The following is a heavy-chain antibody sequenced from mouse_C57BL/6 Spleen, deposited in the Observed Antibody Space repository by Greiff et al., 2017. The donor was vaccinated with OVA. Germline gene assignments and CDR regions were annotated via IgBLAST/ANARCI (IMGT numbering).Heavy chain of an antibody. J-gene: IGHJ4*01. D-gene: IGHD1-1*01. V-gene: IGHV5-17*01. Sequence: DVQLVESGGGLVKPGGSLKLSCAASGFTFSDYGMHWVRQAPEKGLEWVAYISSGSSTIYYADTVKGRFTISRDNDKNTLFLQMTRLRSEDTAMYFCARPGRIGTLGYAMDYWGQGTSVTVS. CDR1: GFTFSDYG. CDR2: ISSGSSTI. CDR3: ARPGRIGTLGYAMDY.